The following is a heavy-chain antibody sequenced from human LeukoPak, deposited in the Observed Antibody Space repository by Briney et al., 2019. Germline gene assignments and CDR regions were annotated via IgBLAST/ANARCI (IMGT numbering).Heavy chain of an antibody. J-gene: IGHJ6*03. V-gene: IGHV4-34*01. Sequence: SETLSLTCAVYGGSFSGYYWSWIRQPPGKGLEWIGEINHSGSTNYNLSLKSRVTISVDTSKNQFSLKLSSVTAADTAVYYCARGRGYYYYYMDVWGKGTTVTVSS. D-gene: IGHD5-12*01. CDR1: GGSFSGYY. CDR2: INHSGST. CDR3: ARGRGYYYYYMDV.